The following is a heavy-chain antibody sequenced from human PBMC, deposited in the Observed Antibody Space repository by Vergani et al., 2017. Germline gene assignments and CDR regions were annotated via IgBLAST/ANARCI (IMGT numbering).Heavy chain of an antibody. V-gene: IGHV4-39*01. J-gene: IGHJ5*02. CDR2: IYYSGST. Sequence: QLQLQESGPGLVKPSAPLSLTCSVSGASIRSSIYYWGWIRQPPGKGLECIASIYYSGSTYNNPSLKSRVTISVDTSKNQFSLKRSSVTAADTAVYFCARHSTVEWLVKVGWIDPWGQGILVTVPS. D-gene: IGHD6-19*01. CDR1: GASIRSSIYY. CDR3: ARHSTVEWLVKVGWIDP.